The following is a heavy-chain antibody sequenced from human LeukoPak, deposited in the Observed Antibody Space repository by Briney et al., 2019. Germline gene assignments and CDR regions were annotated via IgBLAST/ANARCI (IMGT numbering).Heavy chain of an antibody. CDR1: RGSNISRGFY. J-gene: IGHJ6*03. CDR3: GRSDFYYTEV. CDR2: IYYSGST. V-gene: IGHV4-39*02. D-gene: IGHD3-3*01. Sequence: SETLSLTCTVSRGSNISRGFYWGWIRQPPGKGPEWIGSIYYSGSTYYNPSLKSRVTISVDTSKNHFSLKLSSVTAADTAVYYCGRSDFYYTEVWGRGTTVTVSS.